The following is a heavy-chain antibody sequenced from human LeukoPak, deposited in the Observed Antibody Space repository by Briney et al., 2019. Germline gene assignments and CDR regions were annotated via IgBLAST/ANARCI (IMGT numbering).Heavy chain of an antibody. Sequence: ASVKVSCKASGYRFTSYDLNWVRQATGQGLEWMGWINPNSGNTGYAQKFQGRVTITRNTPLSTAYMELSSLRSEDTAVYYCARAGGYCGRISCPYYFDYWGQGSLVAVSS. V-gene: IGHV1-8*01. CDR1: GYRFTSYD. CDR3: ARAGGYCGRISCPYYFDY. D-gene: IGHD2-15*01. J-gene: IGHJ4*02. CDR2: INPNSGNT.